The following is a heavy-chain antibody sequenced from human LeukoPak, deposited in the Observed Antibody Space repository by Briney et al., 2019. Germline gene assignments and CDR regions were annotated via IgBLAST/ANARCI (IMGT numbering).Heavy chain of an antibody. CDR3: VKAWTTVATYYHY. CDR2: ISSNGGTT. J-gene: IGHJ4*02. V-gene: IGHV3-64D*09. D-gene: IGHD4-11*01. Sequence: GGSLRLSCAASGISFSSHGMHWVRQAPGKGLEYVSAISSNGGTTYYADSVKGRFTISRDNPKNTLYLQVSSLRAEDTAVYYCVKAWTTVATYYHYWGQGTLVTVSS. CDR1: GISFSSHG.